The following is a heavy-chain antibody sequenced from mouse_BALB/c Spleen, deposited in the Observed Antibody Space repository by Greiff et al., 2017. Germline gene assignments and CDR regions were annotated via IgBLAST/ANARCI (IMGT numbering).Heavy chain of an antibody. Sequence: EVNVVESGGGLVQPGGSLKLSCAASGFDFSRYWMSWVRQAPGKGLEWIGEINPDSSTINYTPSLKDKFIISRDNAKNTLYLQMSKVRSEDTALYYCARPEAYYYGSSPWFAYWGQGTLVTVSA. CDR2: INPDSSTI. J-gene: IGHJ3*01. CDR3: ARPEAYYYGSSPWFAY. V-gene: IGHV4-1*02. CDR1: GFDFSRYW. D-gene: IGHD1-1*01.